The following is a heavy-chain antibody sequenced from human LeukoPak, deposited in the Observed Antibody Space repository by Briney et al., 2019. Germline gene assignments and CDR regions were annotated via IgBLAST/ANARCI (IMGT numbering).Heavy chain of an antibody. Sequence: GGSLRLSCAASGFTFSSYWMNWVRQAPGKGLEWVANIQHDGSDTYYVDSVKGRFTISRDNAKNSLYLQMNSLRAEDTAVYYCARGSFRGYSTSWFDPWGQGTLVTVPS. CDR1: GFTFSSYW. CDR2: IQHDGSDT. V-gene: IGHV3-7*04. J-gene: IGHJ5*02. CDR3: ARGSFRGYSTSWFDP. D-gene: IGHD5-12*01.